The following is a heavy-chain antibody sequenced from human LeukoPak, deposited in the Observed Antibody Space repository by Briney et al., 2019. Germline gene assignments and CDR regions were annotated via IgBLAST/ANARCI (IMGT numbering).Heavy chain of an antibody. V-gene: IGHV3-30*18. Sequence: PGRSLRLSCVASGFTVNTYGMQWVGQAPGKGLEWGAGISNDGNSKDYTDSVKGRFTISRHNSKNTMYLQMNSLRADDTAVYYCAKAAYCTSISCHFSGYARRPLDSWGQGTLVTVSS. CDR3: AKAAYCTSISCHFSGYARRPLDS. D-gene: IGHD2-2*01. J-gene: IGHJ4*02. CDR2: ISNDGNSK. CDR1: GFTVNTYG.